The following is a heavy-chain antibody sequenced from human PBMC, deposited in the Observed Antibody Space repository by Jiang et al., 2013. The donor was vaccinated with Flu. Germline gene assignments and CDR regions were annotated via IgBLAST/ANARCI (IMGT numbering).Heavy chain of an antibody. CDR3: AHKKSILTRGGSDS. V-gene: IGHV2-5*06. J-gene: IGHJ4*02. Sequence: KPTQTLTLTCTFSGFSLSTSDEGVAWIRQPPGKALEWLALIYWDDDKRYNPSLKNRLDITSDTSNNQVVLTMTNVDPADIATYFCAHKKSILTRGGSDSWGQGTLVTVSS. CDR2: IYWDDDK. D-gene: IGHD3-10*01. CDR1: GFSLSTSDEG.